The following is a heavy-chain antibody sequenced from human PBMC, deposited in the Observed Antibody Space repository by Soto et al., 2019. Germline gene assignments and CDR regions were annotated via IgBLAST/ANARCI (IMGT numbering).Heavy chain of an antibody. V-gene: IGHV1-69*13. CDR2: IIPIFGTA. D-gene: IGHD2-2*01. CDR3: ARDRCSSTICSPSYYYYGMDV. Sequence: SSVKVSCKASGGTFSGYAISWVRQAPGQGLEWMGGIIPIFGTANYAQKFQGRVTITADESTSTAYMELSSLRSEDTAVYYCARDRCSSTICSPSYYYYGMDVWGQGTTVTVSS. CDR1: GGTFSGYA. J-gene: IGHJ6*02.